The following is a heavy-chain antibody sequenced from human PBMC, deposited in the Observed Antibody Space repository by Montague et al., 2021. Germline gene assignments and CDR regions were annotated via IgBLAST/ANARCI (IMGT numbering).Heavy chain of an antibody. CDR2: VHSNGTT. D-gene: IGHD2-8*01. J-gene: IGHJ5*02. V-gene: IGHV4-30-4*08. CDR3: ASDYTNTWPPVGFYDWFDP. Sequence: TLSLTCTVSGGSINIPHYYWSWIRQPLGQGLEWLGSVHSNGTTYYNPSLRSRVTISVDTSRSQFSLTLGSVTAADTAVCFCASDYTNTWPPVGFYDWFDPWGQGTLVTVSS. CDR1: GGSINIPHYY.